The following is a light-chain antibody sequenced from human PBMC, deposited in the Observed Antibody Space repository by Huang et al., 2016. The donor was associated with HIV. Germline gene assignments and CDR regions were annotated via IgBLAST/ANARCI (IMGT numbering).Light chain of an antibody. V-gene: IGKV1-33*01. Sequence: DVQMTQSPSSLSVSVGDRVTITCQASQDISNSLNWYQQKPGKAPKFLIYDASNLETGVPSRFSGSGSGTHFTLTITSLQPEDIATYYCQQFDNLPITFGQGTRLEI. CDR1: QDISNS. J-gene: IGKJ5*01. CDR3: QQFDNLPIT. CDR2: DAS.